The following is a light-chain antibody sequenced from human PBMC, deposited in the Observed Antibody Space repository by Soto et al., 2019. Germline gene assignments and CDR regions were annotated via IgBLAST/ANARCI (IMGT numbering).Light chain of an antibody. V-gene: IGKV3-20*01. CDR3: QQYDSSPRT. Sequence: EIVLTQSPGTLSLSPWERATLSWRASQSVSSSYLAWYQQKPGQAPRLLISGASSRAADIPDRFSGSGSGTDFTLTINRLEPEDFAVYYCQQYDSSPRTFGQGTKVDIK. CDR2: GAS. CDR1: QSVSSSY. J-gene: IGKJ1*01.